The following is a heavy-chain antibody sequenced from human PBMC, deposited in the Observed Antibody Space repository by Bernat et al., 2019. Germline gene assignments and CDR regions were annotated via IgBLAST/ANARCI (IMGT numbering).Heavy chain of an antibody. V-gene: IGHV3-48*03. J-gene: IGHJ6*02. CDR2: ISSSGSTI. D-gene: IGHD1-26*01. Sequence: EVQLVESGGGLVQPGGSLRLSCAASGFTFSSYEMNWVRQAPGKGLEWVSYISSSGSTIYYADFVKGRFTIARDNAKNSLYLQMNSLRAEDTAVYYCARDYEWELTISGGMDVWGQGTTVTVSS. CDR3: ARDYEWELTISGGMDV. CDR1: GFTFSSYE.